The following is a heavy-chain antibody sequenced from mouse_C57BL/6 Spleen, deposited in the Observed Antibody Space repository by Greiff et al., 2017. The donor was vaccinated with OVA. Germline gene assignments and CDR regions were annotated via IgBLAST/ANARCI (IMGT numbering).Heavy chain of an antibody. CDR1: GYTFTSYW. D-gene: IGHD2-1*01. CDR2: IDPSDSYT. V-gene: IGHV1-69*01. J-gene: IGHJ4*01. Sequence: VQLQQPGAELVMPGASVKLSCKASGYTFTSYWMHWVKQRPGQGLEWIGEIDPSDSYTNYNQKFKGKSTLPVDKSSSTAYMQLSSLTSEDSAVYYCARSYGNYVAMDYWGQGTSVTVSS. CDR3: ARSYGNYVAMDY.